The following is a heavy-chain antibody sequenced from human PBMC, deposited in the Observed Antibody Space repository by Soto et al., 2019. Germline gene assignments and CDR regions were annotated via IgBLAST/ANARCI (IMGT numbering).Heavy chain of an antibody. CDR2: IDWADDK. V-gene: IGHV2-70*12. CDR3: ATHEHRGSGSYYYHYGMDV. D-gene: IGHD3-3*01. CDR1: GFSLSTTGMC. J-gene: IGHJ6*02. Sequence: SGPTLVNPTQTLTLTCTFSGFSLSTTGMCVSWIRQPPGKALEWLALIDWADDKYYSTSLKTRLAITKDTSKKQVVLRLTNMDPVDTATYYCATHEHRGSGSYYYHYGMDVWGQGTTVTVS.